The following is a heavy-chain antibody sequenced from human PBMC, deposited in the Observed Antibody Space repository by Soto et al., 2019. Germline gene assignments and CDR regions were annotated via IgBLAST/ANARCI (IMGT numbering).Heavy chain of an antibody. Sequence: SLKISCKGSGYSFTNYWIGWVRQMPGKGLEWMGILYPGDSETRYSPSFQGQVTISADKSISTAYLQWSSLKASDTAMYYCARHPNGDYDVMDVWGQGTTVTVSS. CDR3: ARHPNGDYDVMDV. D-gene: IGHD4-17*01. CDR2: LYPGDSET. V-gene: IGHV5-51*01. CDR1: GYSFTNYW. J-gene: IGHJ6*02.